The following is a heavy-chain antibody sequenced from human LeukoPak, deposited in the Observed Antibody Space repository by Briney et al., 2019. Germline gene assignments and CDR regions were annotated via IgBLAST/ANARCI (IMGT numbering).Heavy chain of an antibody. CDR3: ARDGYTTTSNWLDP. J-gene: IGHJ5*02. Sequence: GGSLRLSCEASGFTLNKYWMHWVRHAPGKGLVWVSRITGDGSDIAYADSVKGRFTVSRDDAKNTLFLQMTSLRVEDTAIYYCARDGYTTTSNWLDPWGQGTLVTVSP. CDR2: ITGDGSDI. V-gene: IGHV3-74*01. CDR1: GFTLNKYW. D-gene: IGHD5-24*01.